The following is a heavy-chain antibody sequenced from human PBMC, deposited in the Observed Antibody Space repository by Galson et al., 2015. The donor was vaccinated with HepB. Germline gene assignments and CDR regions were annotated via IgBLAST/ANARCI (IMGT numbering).Heavy chain of an antibody. CDR2: ISSSSSYI. J-gene: IGHJ3*02. Sequence: SLRLSCAASGFTFSSYSMNWVRQAPGKGLEWVSSISSSSSYIYYADSVKGRFTISRDNAKNSLYLQMNSLRAEDTAVYYCVTEKRGSYFFANDAFDIWGQGTMVTVSS. V-gene: IGHV3-21*01. D-gene: IGHD1-26*01. CDR1: GFTFSSYS. CDR3: VTEKRGSYFFANDAFDI.